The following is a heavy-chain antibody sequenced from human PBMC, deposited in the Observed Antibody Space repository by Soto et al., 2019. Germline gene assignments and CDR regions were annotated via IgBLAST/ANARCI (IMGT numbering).Heavy chain of an antibody. Sequence: ASVKVSCKASGYTFTGYYMHWVRQAPGQGLEWMGWINPNSGGTNYAQKFQGRVTMTRDTSISTAYMELSRLRSDDTAVYYCARSINMIVVGMGYWGQGTLVTVSS. CDR1: GYTFTGYY. D-gene: IGHD3-22*01. J-gene: IGHJ4*02. V-gene: IGHV1-2*02. CDR3: ARSINMIVVGMGY. CDR2: INPNSGGT.